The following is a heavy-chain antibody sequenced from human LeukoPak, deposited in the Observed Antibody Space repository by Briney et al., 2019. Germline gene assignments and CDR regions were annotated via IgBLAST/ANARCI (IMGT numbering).Heavy chain of an antibody. J-gene: IGHJ4*02. Sequence: GGSLRLSCAGSGFTFSNYAMSWVRQAPGKGLEWVSTISGSGDITYYADSVKGRFTISRDNSKDTLYLQMSSLRADDTAVYYRAKIELSSGWYGVDYWGQGTLVTVSS. CDR3: AKIELSSGWYGVDY. V-gene: IGHV3-23*01. D-gene: IGHD6-19*01. CDR1: GFTFSNYA. CDR2: ISGSGDIT.